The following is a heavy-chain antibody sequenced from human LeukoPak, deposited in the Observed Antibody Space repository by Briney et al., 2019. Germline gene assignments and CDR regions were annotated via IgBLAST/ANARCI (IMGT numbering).Heavy chain of an antibody. CDR2: IWYGGSNK. CDR1: GFTFSSYG. D-gene: IGHD4-23*01. J-gene: IGHJ6*03. V-gene: IGHV3-30*02. Sequence: GGSLRLSCAASGFTFSSYGMHWVRQAPGKGLEWVAVIWYGGSNKYYADSVKGRFTISRDNSKNTLYLQMNSLRAEDTAVYYCAKDGEAYGGNYYMDVWGKGTTVTVSS. CDR3: AKDGEAYGGNYYMDV.